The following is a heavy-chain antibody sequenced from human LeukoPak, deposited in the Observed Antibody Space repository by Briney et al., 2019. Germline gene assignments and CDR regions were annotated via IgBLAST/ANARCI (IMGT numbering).Heavy chain of an antibody. CDR1: GFTVSSNY. CDR3: ATGSSPYYYYYGTDV. J-gene: IGHJ6*02. Sequence: GGSLRLSCAASGFTVSSNYMSWVCQAPGKGLEWVSVIYSGGSTYYADSVRGRFTISRDNSKNTLYLQMNSLRAEDTAVYYCATGSSPYYYYYGTDVWGQGTTVTVSS. CDR2: IYSGGST. V-gene: IGHV3-66*02. D-gene: IGHD6-13*01.